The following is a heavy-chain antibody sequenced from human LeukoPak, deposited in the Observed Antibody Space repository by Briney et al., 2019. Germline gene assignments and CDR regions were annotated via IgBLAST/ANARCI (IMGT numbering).Heavy chain of an antibody. CDR1: GFTFSSYG. D-gene: IGHD2-2*01. CDR2: ISGSGGST. Sequence: GGSLRLSCAASGFTFSSYGMSWVRQAPGKGLEWVSAISGSGGSTYYADSVKGRFTISRDNSKNTLYLQMNSLRAEDTAVYYCAKDSTAYCSSTSCPVDYWGQGTLVTVSS. V-gene: IGHV3-23*01. J-gene: IGHJ4*02. CDR3: AKDSTAYCSSTSCPVDY.